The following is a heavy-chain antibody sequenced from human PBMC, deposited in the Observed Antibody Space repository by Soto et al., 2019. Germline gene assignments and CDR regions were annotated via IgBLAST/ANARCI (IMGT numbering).Heavy chain of an antibody. Sequence: GGSLRLSCAASGFTFRGYGMHWVRQAPGKGLEWVAVIWFDGSHKYYADSVKGRFTFSRDNSRDTLYLQMNSLRAEDTAVYYCARDFCGGDCFLFDYWGQGTLVTVSS. CDR2: IWFDGSHK. V-gene: IGHV3-33*01. CDR3: ARDFCGGDCFLFDY. D-gene: IGHD2-21*02. CDR1: GFTFRGYG. J-gene: IGHJ4*02.